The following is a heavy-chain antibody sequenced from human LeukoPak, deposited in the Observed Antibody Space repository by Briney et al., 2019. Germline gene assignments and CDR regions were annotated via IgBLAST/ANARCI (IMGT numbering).Heavy chain of an antibody. CDR1: GFTFSSYG. J-gene: IGHJ3*02. D-gene: IGHD4-23*01. V-gene: IGHV3-74*01. Sequence: QSGGSLRLSCAASGFTFSSYGMSWVRQAPGKGLEWVSRISGDGSSTAYADSVKGRFTISRDNAKNTLSLQMNSLRAEDTAVYYCARVAMGGNRAFDIWGQGTMVTVSS. CDR2: ISGDGSST. CDR3: ARVAMGGNRAFDI.